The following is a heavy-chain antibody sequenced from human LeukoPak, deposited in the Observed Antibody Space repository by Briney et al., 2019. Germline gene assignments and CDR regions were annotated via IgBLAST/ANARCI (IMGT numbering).Heavy chain of an antibody. CDR1: GGSFSGYY. D-gene: IGHD2-2*01. CDR2: INHSGST. J-gene: IGHJ5*02. V-gene: IGHV4-34*01. Sequence: SETLSLTCAVYGGSFSGYYWSWIRQPPGKGLEWIGEINHSGSTNYNPSLKSRVTISVDTSKNQFSLKLSSVTAADTAVYHCAGRYCSSTSCSSWFDPWGQGTLVTVSS. CDR3: AGRYCSSTSCSSWFDP.